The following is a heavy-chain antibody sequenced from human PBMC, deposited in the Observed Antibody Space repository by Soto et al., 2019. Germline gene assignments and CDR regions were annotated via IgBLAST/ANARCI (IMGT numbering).Heavy chain of an antibody. V-gene: IGHV4-59*01. CDR3: ARAAVTHERYHYGMDV. Sequence: PSETLSLTCTVSGGSISSYYWSWIRQSPGKGLEWIVCIYYSGNTNYNPSLKSRVTISVNTSKNQFSLRLTSVTAADTAVYYCARAAVTHERYHYGMDVWGQGTTVTVSS. D-gene: IGHD4-17*01. J-gene: IGHJ6*02. CDR2: IYYSGNT. CDR1: GGSISSYY.